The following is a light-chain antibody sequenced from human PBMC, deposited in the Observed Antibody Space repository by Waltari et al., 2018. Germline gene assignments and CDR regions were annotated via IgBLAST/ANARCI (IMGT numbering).Light chain of an antibody. J-gene: IGLJ3*02. CDR2: DVT. Sequence: QSALAQPASVSGSPGQSITFSCTGDYNYVSWYQQHPGRAPKLVIYDVTNRPSGVSDRFSGSKSCNTASRTISGLQAEDEAYYYCSSYVGHTLWVFGGGTKLTVL. V-gene: IGLV2-14*03. CDR1: DYNY. CDR3: SSYVGHTLWV.